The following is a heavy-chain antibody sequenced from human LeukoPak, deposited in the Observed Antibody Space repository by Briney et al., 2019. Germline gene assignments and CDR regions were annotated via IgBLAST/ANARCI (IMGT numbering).Heavy chain of an antibody. CDR1: GYTFTSYG. CDR2: ISAYNGNT. D-gene: IGHD2-2*01. J-gene: IGHJ6*03. CDR3: ARAVVVPVSYYYYMDV. Sequence: ASVKVSCKASGYTFTSYGISWVRQAPGQGLEWMGWISAYNGNTNYAQKLQGRVTMTTDTSTSTAYMELRSLRSDDTAVYYCARAVVVPVSYYYYMDVWGKGTTVTVFS. V-gene: IGHV1-18*01.